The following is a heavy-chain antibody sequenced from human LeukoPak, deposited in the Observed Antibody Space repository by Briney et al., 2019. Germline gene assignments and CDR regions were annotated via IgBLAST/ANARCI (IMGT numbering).Heavy chain of an antibody. CDR1: GGSISSYY. J-gene: IGHJ6*03. Sequence: SETLSLACTVSGGSISSYYLSWIRQPPGKGLEWIGYIYYSGSTNYNHSLKSGVTILVDTSKNQFSLKLRSVAAADTDVYYCARGTYYYDSSGYSYYDYYYMDVWGKGTTVSVS. CDR2: IYYSGST. V-gene: IGHV4-59*01. D-gene: IGHD3-22*01. CDR3: ARGTYYYDSSGYSYYDYYYMDV.